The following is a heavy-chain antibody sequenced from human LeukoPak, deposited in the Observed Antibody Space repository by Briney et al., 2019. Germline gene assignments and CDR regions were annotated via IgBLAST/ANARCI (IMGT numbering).Heavy chain of an antibody. CDR2: ISGSGGST. CDR3: AKADGSYKTLIDY. CDR1: GFTFTICA. D-gene: IGHD3-10*01. V-gene: IGHV3-23*01. J-gene: IGHJ4*02. Sequence: GSLRLSCAASGFTFTICAMNWVRQAPGKGLEWVSGISGSGGSTYYADSVKGRFTISRDSSKNTVYLQMSSLGAEETAVYYCAKADGSYKTLIDYWGQGTLVTVSS.